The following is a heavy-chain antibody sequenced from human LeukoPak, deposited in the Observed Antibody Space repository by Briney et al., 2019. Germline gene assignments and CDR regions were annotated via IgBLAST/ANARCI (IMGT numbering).Heavy chain of an antibody. CDR1: GSTFSSYW. CDR2: INTDGSTT. Sequence: PGGSLRLSCTVSGSTFSSYWMHWVRQAPGMGLVWVSRINTDGSTTSYADSVKGRFTISRDISKNTLNLQMNSLRVEDTAVYYCAKAYSSGWCPFDYWGQGTLVTVSS. J-gene: IGHJ4*02. CDR3: AKAYSSGWCPFDY. D-gene: IGHD6-19*01. V-gene: IGHV3-74*01.